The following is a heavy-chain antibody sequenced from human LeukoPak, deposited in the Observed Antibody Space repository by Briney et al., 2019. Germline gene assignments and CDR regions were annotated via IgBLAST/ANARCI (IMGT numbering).Heavy chain of an antibody. J-gene: IGHJ4*02. D-gene: IGHD3-16*01. V-gene: IGHV4-30-2*01. CDR3: ARASRDYSFFDY. CDR1: GGSISSGGYS. Sequence: SQTLSLTCAVSGGSISSGGYSWSWIRQPPGKGLEWIGYIYHSGSTYYNPSLKSRVTISVDRSKNQFSLKLSSVTAADTAVYYCARASRDYSFFDYWGQGTLVTVSS. CDR2: IYHSGST.